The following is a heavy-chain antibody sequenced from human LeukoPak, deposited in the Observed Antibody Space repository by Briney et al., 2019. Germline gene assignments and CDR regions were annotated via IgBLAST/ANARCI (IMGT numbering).Heavy chain of an antibody. Sequence: GGSLRLSCAASGFAFINYWMTWVHQAPGKGLEWVANIKPDGTEGYYVDSLKGRFTISRDNAKNSLYLQMNSLRTEDTAVYYCARSGGYGWDYWGQGTLVTVSS. CDR1: GFAFINYW. J-gene: IGHJ4*02. V-gene: IGHV3-7*01. D-gene: IGHD5-12*01. CDR3: ARSGGYGWDY. CDR2: IKPDGTEG.